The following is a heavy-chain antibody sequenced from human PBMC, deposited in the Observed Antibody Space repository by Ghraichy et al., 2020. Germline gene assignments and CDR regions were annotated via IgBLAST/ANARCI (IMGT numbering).Heavy chain of an antibody. J-gene: IGHJ3*02. Sequence: SETLSLTCTVSVGSISSGSYYWSWIRQPAGKGLEWIGRIYTSGSTNYNPSLKSRVTISVDTSKNQFSLKLSSVTAADTAVYYCARFNSGYGGNSGAFDIWGQGTMVTVSS. CDR1: VGSISSGSYY. D-gene: IGHD4-23*01. V-gene: IGHV4-61*02. CDR3: ARFNSGYGGNSGAFDI. CDR2: IYTSGST.